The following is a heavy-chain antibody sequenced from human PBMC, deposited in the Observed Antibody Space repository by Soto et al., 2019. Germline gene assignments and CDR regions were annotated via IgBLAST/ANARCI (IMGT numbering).Heavy chain of an antibody. J-gene: IGHJ6*02. CDR1: GGTFSSYA. CDR3: AGAYGSGDPNYYYYGMDV. V-gene: IGHV1-69*06. CDR2: IIPIFGTA. D-gene: IGHD3-3*01. Sequence: SVKVSCKASGGTFSSYAISWVRQAPGQGLEWMGGIIPIFGTANYAQKFQGRVTITADKSTSTAYMELSSLRSEDTAVYYCAGAYGSGDPNYYYYGMDVWGQGTTVTVSS.